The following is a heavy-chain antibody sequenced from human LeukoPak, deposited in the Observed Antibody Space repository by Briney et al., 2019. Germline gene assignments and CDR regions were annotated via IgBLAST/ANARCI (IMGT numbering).Heavy chain of an antibody. D-gene: IGHD6-19*01. V-gene: IGHV1-2*02. J-gene: IGHJ3*02. CDR3: ASGQQWLVPTAAFDI. CDR1: GYTFTGYY. CDR2: INPNSGGT. Sequence: ASVKVSCKASGYTFTGYYMHWVRQAPGQGLEWMGWINPNSGGTNYAQKFQGRVTMTRDTSISTAYMELSRLRSDDTAVYYCASGQQWLVPTAAFDIWGQGTMVTVSS.